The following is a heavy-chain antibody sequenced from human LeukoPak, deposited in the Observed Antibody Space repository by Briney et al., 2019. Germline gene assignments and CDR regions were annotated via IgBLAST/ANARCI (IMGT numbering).Heavy chain of an antibody. CDR2: IYNSGST. V-gene: IGHV4-59*01. Sequence: SETLSLTCSVSGDSISSYYWSWIRQPPGKGLEWIGYIYNSGSTNYNPSLKSRVTISVDTSKNHFSLKLSSVNAADKAVYYCARAPGYSSSWYWFDPWGQGTLVTVSS. J-gene: IGHJ5*02. CDR1: GDSISSYY. D-gene: IGHD6-13*01. CDR3: ARAPGYSSSWYWFDP.